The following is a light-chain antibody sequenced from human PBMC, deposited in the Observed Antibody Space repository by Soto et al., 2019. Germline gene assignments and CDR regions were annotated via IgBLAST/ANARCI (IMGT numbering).Light chain of an antibody. CDR1: QSLSSNS. V-gene: IGKV3D-20*02. CDR2: GAS. CDR3: QQRSNWRRT. J-gene: IGKJ3*01. Sequence: EIVLTQSPGTLSLSPGERATLSCGTSQSLSSNSLAWYQQKPGQAPRLLICGASSRATGIPDRFSGSGSGTDFTLTISSLEPEDFAVYYCQQRSNWRRTFGPGTKVDIK.